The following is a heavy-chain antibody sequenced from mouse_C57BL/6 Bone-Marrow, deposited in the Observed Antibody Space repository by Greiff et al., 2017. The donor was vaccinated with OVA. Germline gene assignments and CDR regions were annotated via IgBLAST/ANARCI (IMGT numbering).Heavy chain of an antibody. V-gene: IGHV5-4*01. Sequence: EVQVVESGGGLVKPGGSLKLSCAASGFTFSSYAMSWVRQTPEKRLEWVATISDGGSYTYYPDNVKGRFTISRDNAKNNLYLQMSHLKSEDTAMYYCARDKGYYSNLYYAMDYWGQGTSVTVSS. J-gene: IGHJ4*01. CDR1: GFTFSSYA. D-gene: IGHD2-5*01. CDR3: ARDKGYYSNLYYAMDY. CDR2: ISDGGSYT.